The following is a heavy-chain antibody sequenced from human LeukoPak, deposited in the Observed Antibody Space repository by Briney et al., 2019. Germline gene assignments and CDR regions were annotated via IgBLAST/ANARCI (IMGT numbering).Heavy chain of an antibody. CDR3: AKDYYDSSEGLFDP. J-gene: IGHJ5*02. CDR1: GGAIIPFY. CDR2: IYSSGST. D-gene: IGHD3-22*01. V-gene: IGHV4-4*07. Sequence: SETLSLTCSVSGGAIIPFYWNWIRQPAGKGLEWIGRIYSSGSTKYNPSLKSRVTMSVDTSKNQFSLKLSSVTAADTAVYYCAKDYYDSSEGLFDPWGQGSLVTVSS.